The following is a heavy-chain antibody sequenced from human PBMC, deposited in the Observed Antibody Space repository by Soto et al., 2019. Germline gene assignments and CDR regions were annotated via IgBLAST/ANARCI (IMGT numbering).Heavy chain of an antibody. CDR2: ISWNSGSI. V-gene: IGHV3-9*01. CDR1: GFTFDDYA. Sequence: EVQLVESGGGLVQPGRSLRLSCAASGFTFDDYAMHWVRQAPGKGLEWVSGISWNSGSIGYADSVKGRFTISRDNSKNTQYLQRNSLRAEDTAGYYCARDRFHSYYYDGMDVWGQGTTVTVSS. D-gene: IGHD3-10*01. CDR3: ARDRFHSYYYDGMDV. J-gene: IGHJ6*02.